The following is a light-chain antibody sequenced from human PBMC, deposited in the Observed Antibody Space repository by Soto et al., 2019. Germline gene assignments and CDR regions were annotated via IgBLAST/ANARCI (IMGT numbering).Light chain of an antibody. V-gene: IGKV3-15*01. Sequence: EIVMTQSPATLSVSPGERATLSCRARQSVSSNLAWYQQKPGQAPRLLIYGTSTRATAIPARFSGRRSGTEFPLTIGRLQSEDFAVYYCQEYNKWRGTFGQGRKVQ. CDR3: QEYNKWRGT. J-gene: IGKJ1*01. CDR2: GTS. CDR1: QSVSSN.